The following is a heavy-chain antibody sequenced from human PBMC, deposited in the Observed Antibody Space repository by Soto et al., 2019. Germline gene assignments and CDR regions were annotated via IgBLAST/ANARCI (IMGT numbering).Heavy chain of an antibody. D-gene: IGHD5-12*01. CDR3: ARHHGPTTSENWFDP. V-gene: IGHV1-18*01. J-gene: IGHJ5*02. CDR1: SYTFFTYY. Sequence: GXSVKVSCNASSYTFFTYYISWVRQAPVQGLEWMGWISTYSGDTKYAQKFQGRVTMTTDTSTTTAYLELRSLRSDDTAVYYCARHHGPTTSENWFDPWGQGTLVTVSS. CDR2: ISTYSGDT.